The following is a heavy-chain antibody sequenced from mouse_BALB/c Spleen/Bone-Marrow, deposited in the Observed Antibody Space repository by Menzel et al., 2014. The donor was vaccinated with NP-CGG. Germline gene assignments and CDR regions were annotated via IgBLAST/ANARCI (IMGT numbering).Heavy chain of an antibody. CDR2: INPSTGYT. V-gene: IGHV1-7*01. CDR3: ATGYYFDY. CDR1: GYTFTSYW. J-gene: IGHJ2*01. Sequence: QVQLQQSGAELAKPGASVKMSCKASGYTFTSYWMHWVKQRPGQGLEWIGYINPSTGYTEYNQKFKDKATLTADKSSSTAYTQPSSLTSEDSAVYYCATGYYFDYWGQGTTLTVSS. D-gene: IGHD4-1*01.